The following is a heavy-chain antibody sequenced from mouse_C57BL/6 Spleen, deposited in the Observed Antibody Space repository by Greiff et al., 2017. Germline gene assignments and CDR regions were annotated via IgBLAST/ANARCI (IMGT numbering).Heavy chain of an antibody. J-gene: IGHJ1*03. CDR1: GYTFTDYY. D-gene: IGHD4-1*01. CDR3: ATNWDWYFEV. Sequence: QVQLQQSGAELVKPGASVKISCKASGYTFTDYYINWLKQRPGQGLEWIGKIGPGSGSTYYNEKFKGMATLTADKSSSTAYMQRSSLTSEDSAVYFGATNWDWYFEVWGTGTTVTVAS. CDR2: IGPGSGST. V-gene: IGHV1-77*01.